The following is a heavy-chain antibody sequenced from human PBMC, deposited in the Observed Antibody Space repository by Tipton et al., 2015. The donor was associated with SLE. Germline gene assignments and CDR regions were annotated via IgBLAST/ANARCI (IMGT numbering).Heavy chain of an antibody. CDR1: GDSISASNDY. J-gene: IGHJ4*02. CDR2: IYSTGTT. Sequence: TLSLTCSVSGDSISASNDYWGWVRQSPGKGLEWIGSIYSTGTTYDNPSLNWRLTMSVDKSKNQFSLRLHSVTAADTAVYYCARHVDGYRGGSYFDFWGQGNLVTVSS. D-gene: IGHD6-19*01. CDR3: ARHVDGYRGGSYFDF. V-gene: IGHV4-39*01.